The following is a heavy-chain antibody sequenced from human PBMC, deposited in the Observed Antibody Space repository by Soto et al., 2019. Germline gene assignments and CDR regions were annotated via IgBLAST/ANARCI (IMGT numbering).Heavy chain of an antibody. J-gene: IGHJ4*02. V-gene: IGHV3-7*01. Sequence: EVQLVESGGGLVQRGGSLRLSCAASGFTVSGYWMSWVRQAPGKGLEWVANIKEDGSEKQYVDSVKGRFTISRDNAKNSLYLQMNSLRAEDTAVYYCARDGGLYTNYAIYCRQGTLVTVSS. CDR3: ARDGGLYTNYAIY. CDR2: IKEDGSEK. D-gene: IGHD4-4*01. CDR1: GFTVSGYW.